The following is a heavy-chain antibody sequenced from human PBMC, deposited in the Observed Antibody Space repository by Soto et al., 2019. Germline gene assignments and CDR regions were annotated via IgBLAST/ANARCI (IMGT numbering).Heavy chain of an antibody. Sequence: PGGSLRLSCAASGFTFSSYAMHWVRQAPGKGLEWVAVISYDGSNKYYAGSVKGRFTISRDNSKNTLYLQMNSLRAEDTAVYYCARDGFLEWLPQYYFDYWGQGTLVTVSS. D-gene: IGHD3-3*01. CDR2: ISYDGSNK. CDR1: GFTFSSYA. J-gene: IGHJ4*02. V-gene: IGHV3-30-3*01. CDR3: ARDGFLEWLPQYYFDY.